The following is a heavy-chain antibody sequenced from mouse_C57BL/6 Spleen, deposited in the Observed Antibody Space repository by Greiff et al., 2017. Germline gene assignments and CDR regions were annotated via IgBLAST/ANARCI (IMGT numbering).Heavy chain of an antibody. CDR3: ERGGPYYAMDY. Sequence: QVQLQQPGAELVRPGSSVKLSCKASGYTFTSYWMDWVKQRPGQGLEWIGNIYPSDSETHYNQKFKDKATLTVDKSSSTAYMQLSSLTSEDSAVYYWERGGPYYAMDYWGQGTSVTVSS. CDR2: IYPSDSET. J-gene: IGHJ4*01. CDR1: GYTFTSYW. V-gene: IGHV1-61*01.